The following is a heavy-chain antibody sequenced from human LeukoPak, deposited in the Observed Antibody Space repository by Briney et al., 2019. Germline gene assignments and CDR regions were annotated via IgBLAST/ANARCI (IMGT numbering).Heavy chain of an antibody. CDR3: ARDLTTVSWFDP. D-gene: IGHD4-11*01. CDR2: INAGNGNT. J-gene: IGHJ5*02. Sequence: ASVKVSCKASGYTFTSYAMHWVRQAPGQRLEWMGWINAGNGNTKYSQKFQGRVTITRDTSAGTAYMELSSLRSEDTAVYYCARDLTTVSWFDPWGQGTLVTVSS. V-gene: IGHV1-3*01. CDR1: GYTFTSYA.